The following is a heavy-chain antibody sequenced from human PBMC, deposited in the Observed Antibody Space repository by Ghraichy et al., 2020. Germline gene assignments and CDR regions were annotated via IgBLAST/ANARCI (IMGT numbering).Heavy chain of an antibody. CDR3: AKTMENTYYYDSSGPDHFDY. J-gene: IGHJ4*02. D-gene: IGHD3-22*01. Sequence: LSLTCAASGFTFSSYAMSWVRQAPGKGLEWVSAISGSGGSTYYADSVKGRFTISRDNSKNTLYLQMNSLRAEDTAVYYCAKTMENTYYYDSSGPDHFDYWGQGTLVTVSS. CDR1: GFTFSSYA. CDR2: ISGSGGST. V-gene: IGHV3-23*01.